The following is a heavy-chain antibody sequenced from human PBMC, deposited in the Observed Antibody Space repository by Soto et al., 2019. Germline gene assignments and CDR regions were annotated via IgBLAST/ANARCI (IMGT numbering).Heavy chain of an antibody. D-gene: IGHD6-19*01. V-gene: IGHV1-69*13. CDR1: GGTFSSYA. CDR2: IIPIFGTA. J-gene: IGHJ4*02. Sequence: SVKVPCKASGGTFSSYAISWVRQAPGQGLEWMGGIIPIFGTANYAQQFQGRVTITADESASTAYMELSSLRSEDTAVYYCASGPYSSGWFLHFDYWGQGTLVTVSS. CDR3: ASGPYSSGWFLHFDY.